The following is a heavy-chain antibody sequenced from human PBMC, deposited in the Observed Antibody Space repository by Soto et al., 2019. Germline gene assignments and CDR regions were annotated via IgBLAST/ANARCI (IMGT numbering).Heavy chain of an antibody. Sequence: ASVKVSCKVSGYTLTELSMHWVRQAPGKGLEWMGGFDPEDGETIYAQKFQGRVTMTEDTSTDTAYMELSSLRSEDTAVYYCATYSGVAVAAPTDAFDIWGQGTMVTVS. CDR2: FDPEDGET. V-gene: IGHV1-24*01. CDR1: GYTLTELS. D-gene: IGHD6-19*01. CDR3: ATYSGVAVAAPTDAFDI. J-gene: IGHJ3*02.